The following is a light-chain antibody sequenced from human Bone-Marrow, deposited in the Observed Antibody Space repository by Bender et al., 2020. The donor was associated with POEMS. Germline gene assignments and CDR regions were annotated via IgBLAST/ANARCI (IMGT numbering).Light chain of an antibody. J-gene: IGLJ3*02. Sequence: QSVLTQPPSASGTPGQRVTISCSGSSSKFGSYPVNWYQQLPGAAPKLVIFNNSQRPSGVPDRFSGSNSGTSASLAISGLLSEDEADFYWARWDESLNGWVFGGGTKLTVL. CDR3: ARWDESLNGWV. V-gene: IGLV1-44*01. CDR2: NNS. CDR1: SSKFGSYP.